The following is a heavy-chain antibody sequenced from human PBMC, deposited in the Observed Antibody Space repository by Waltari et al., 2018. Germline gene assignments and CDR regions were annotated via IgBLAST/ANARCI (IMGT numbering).Heavy chain of an antibody. CDR2: INPNSGGT. CDR3: ARVYGSGSYINY. CDR1: GYTFTGYY. Sequence: QVQLVQSGAEVKKPGASVKVSCKASGYTFTGYYMHWVRQAPGQGLEWMGWINPNSGGTNYAQKLQGRVTMTRDTSISTAYMELSRLRSDDTAVYYCARVYGSGSYINYWGQGTLVTVSS. V-gene: IGHV1-2*02. J-gene: IGHJ4*02. D-gene: IGHD3-10*01.